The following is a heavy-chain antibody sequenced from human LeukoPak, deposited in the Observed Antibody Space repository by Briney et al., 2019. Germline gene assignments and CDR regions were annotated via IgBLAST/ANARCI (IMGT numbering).Heavy chain of an antibody. CDR3: ARDYEYYPQSGYYKFLDS. CDR1: GGSISSYY. D-gene: IGHD3-3*01. Sequence: SETLSLTCTVSGGSISSYYWSWIRQPPGKGLEWIGYIYYSGSTNYNPSLKSRVTISVDTSKNQFSLKLGSVTAADTAVYYCARDYEYYPQSGYYKFLDSWGQGTLVTVSS. CDR2: IYYSGST. J-gene: IGHJ4*02. V-gene: IGHV4-59*01.